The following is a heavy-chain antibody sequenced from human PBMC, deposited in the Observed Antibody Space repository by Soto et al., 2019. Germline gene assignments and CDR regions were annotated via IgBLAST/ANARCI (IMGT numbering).Heavy chain of an antibody. CDR2: INAGNGDT. J-gene: IGHJ4*02. V-gene: IGHV1-3*01. CDR1: GITYNTYA. Sequence: QVQLVQSGAEMKKPGASVKLSCKASGITYNTYAIHLVRQAPGQGLEWMGWINAGNGDTRYSQNFQGRVTLTRDTSASTVYMDLDSLKSEDTGVYYCARAISGYVTWGQGTLVTVSS. D-gene: IGHD5-12*01. CDR3: ARAISGYVT.